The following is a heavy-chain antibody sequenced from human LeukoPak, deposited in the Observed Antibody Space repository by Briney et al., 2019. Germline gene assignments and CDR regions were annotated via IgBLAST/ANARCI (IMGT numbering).Heavy chain of an antibody. CDR3: ARGPTISETGYFDY. CDR1: GGSFSTYY. J-gene: IGHJ4*03. V-gene: IGHV4-34*01. Sequence: SETLSPTCAVSGGSFSTYYWSWIRQSPGKGLEWIAEINHRGDTNYNPSVKSRVTISVDTSKNQFFLKVSSLTATDTAGYYCARGPTISETGYFDYWGQGTLVTVSS. CDR2: INHRGDT. D-gene: IGHD1-1*01.